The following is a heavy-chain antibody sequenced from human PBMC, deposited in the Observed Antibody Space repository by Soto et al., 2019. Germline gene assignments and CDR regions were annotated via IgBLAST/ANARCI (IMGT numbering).Heavy chain of an antibody. D-gene: IGHD3-9*01. CDR1: GFSFSNYC. J-gene: IGHJ4*02. V-gene: IGHV3-7*01. CDR2: IKQDGNDK. Sequence: EVQLVESGGGLVQPGGSLRLSCAASGFSFSNYCMGWVRQAPGKGLEWVANIKQDGNDKYYVDSVKGRFTISRDNAKNSLYLQMNSLRAEDTAVYYCASIHTTTIWKNDFWGQGTLVTVSS. CDR3: ASIHTTTIWKNDF.